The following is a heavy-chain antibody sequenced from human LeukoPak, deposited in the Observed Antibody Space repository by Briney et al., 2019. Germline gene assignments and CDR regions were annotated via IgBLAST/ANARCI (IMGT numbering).Heavy chain of an antibody. Sequence: GRSLRLSCAASGFIFSSYGMHWVRQAPGKGLEWLAVIWYDGDKTYYLDSVKGRFTISRDNSKNTLYLQMNSLRAEDTALYYCARDQSGYDFGFDCWDQGTLVTVSS. V-gene: IGHV3-33*01. CDR2: IWYDGDKT. D-gene: IGHD5-12*01. J-gene: IGHJ4*02. CDR1: GFIFSSYG. CDR3: ARDQSGYDFGFDC.